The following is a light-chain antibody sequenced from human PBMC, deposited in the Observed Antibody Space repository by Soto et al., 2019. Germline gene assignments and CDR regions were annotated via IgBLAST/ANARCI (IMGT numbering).Light chain of an antibody. CDR2: GAS. Sequence: EIVMTQSPATLYVSPGERATLSCRASQSVSSNLARYQQKPGQAPRLLIYGASTRATGVPARFSGSGAETDFAVSSWSLQWDDVAVYYPHPYNNWPTWTFGQGTKVEIK. CDR1: QSVSSN. V-gene: IGKV3-15*01. CDR3: HPYNNWPTWT. J-gene: IGKJ1*01.